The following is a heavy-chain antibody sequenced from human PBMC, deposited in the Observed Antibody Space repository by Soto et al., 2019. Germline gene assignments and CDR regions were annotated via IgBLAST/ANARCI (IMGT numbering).Heavy chain of an antibody. CDR1: GYTFTSYD. CDR2: MNPNSGNT. V-gene: IGHV1-8*01. J-gene: IGHJ6*02. D-gene: IGHD3-3*01. CDR3: AIDYDFWSGYFLPYGRDV. Sequence: QVQLVQSGAEVKKPGASVKVSCKASGYTFTSYDINWVRQATGQGLEWMGWMNPNSGNTGYAQKFQGSVTMTRNTSISTADMELSSLRSEDTAVYYCAIDYDFWSGYFLPYGRDVWGQGTTVTVSS.